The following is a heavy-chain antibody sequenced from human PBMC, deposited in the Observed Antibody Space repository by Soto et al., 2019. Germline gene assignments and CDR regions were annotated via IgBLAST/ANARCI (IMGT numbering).Heavy chain of an antibody. J-gene: IGHJ4*02. CDR2: IYWDDAK. V-gene: IGHV2-5*02. D-gene: IGHD3-22*01. Sequence: QITLKESGPTLVKPTQTLTLTCTFSGFSLSTSRVGVGWIRQPPGKALEWLAVIYWDDAKSYSPSLKSRLTITKDSCKNQVVLTMTNLDPVDTATYYCARSLSTRIVGGVFFDFWGQGTLVTVSS. CDR1: GFSLSTSRVG. CDR3: ARSLSTRIVGGVFFDF.